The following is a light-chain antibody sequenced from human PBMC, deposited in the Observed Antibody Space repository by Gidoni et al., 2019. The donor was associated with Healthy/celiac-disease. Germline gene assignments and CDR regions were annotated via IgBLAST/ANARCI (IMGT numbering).Light chain of an antibody. CDR1: QGIIRY. V-gene: IGKV1-8*01. Sequence: AIRMTKSPSSLSASTGDRVTITCRASQGIIRYLAWYQQKPGKAPKLLIYDASTLQSGVPSRFSGSGSGTDFTLTISCLQSEDFATYYCQQYYSYPRTFGQGTKVEIK. CDR3: QQYYSYPRT. CDR2: DAS. J-gene: IGKJ1*01.